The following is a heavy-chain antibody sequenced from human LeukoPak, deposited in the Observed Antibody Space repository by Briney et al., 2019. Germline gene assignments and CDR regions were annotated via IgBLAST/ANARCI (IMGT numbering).Heavy chain of an antibody. CDR2: IKQDGSEK. V-gene: IGHV3-7*03. J-gene: IGHJ1*01. CDR3: ASSRGSSSEYFQH. Sequence: GGSLRLSCAASGFTFSSYWMSWVRQAPGKGLEWVANIKQDGSEKYYVDSVKGRFTISRDNAKNSLYLQMNSLRAEDTAVYYCASSRGSSSEYFQHWGQGTLVTVSS. CDR1: GFTFSSYW. D-gene: IGHD6-6*01.